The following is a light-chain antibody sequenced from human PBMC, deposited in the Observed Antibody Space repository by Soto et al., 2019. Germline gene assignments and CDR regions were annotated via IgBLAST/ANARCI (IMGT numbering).Light chain of an antibody. Sequence: EVVLMQSPGTLSLSPGERATLFCRASQSMKRRYLAWYQQKPGQAPRVLIYAASNRATGTPDRFSGSGSGTDFSLTISRLEPEDFAVYYCHQYDNTPQTFGQGTKVDIK. CDR3: HQYDNTPQT. CDR2: AAS. CDR1: QSMKRRY. V-gene: IGKV3-20*01. J-gene: IGKJ2*01.